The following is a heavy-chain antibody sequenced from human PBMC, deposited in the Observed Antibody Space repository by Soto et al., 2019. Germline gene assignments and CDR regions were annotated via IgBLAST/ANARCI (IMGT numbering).Heavy chain of an antibody. CDR2: IYHGGCT. Sequence: QVQLQESGPGLVNPSGTLSLTCVVSGGSITSSNWWSWVRLPPGKGLEWIGEIYHGGCTNYNPSLKSRVTISVDKSTHQFPLKLTSVTAAGTAVYYCASREVAGHAPFDYWGQGTLVTVSS. J-gene: IGHJ4*02. D-gene: IGHD6-19*01. CDR3: ASREVAGHAPFDY. V-gene: IGHV4-4*02. CDR1: GGSITSSNW.